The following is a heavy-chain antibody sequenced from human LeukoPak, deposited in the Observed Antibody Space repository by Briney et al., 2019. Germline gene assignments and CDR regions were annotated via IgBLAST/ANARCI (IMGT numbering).Heavy chain of an antibody. Sequence: SVKVSCKASGGTFSSYAISWVRQAPGQGLEWMGGIIPIFGTANYAQKFQGRVTITADESTSTAYMELSSLRSEDTAVYYCARGGYDFWSGYPTDYFDYWGQGTLVTVSS. D-gene: IGHD3-3*01. CDR2: IIPIFGTA. CDR3: ARGGYDFWSGYPTDYFDY. J-gene: IGHJ4*02. V-gene: IGHV1-69*13. CDR1: GGTFSSYA.